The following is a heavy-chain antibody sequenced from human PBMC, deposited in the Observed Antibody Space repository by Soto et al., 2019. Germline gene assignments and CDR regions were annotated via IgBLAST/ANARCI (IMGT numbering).Heavy chain of an antibody. D-gene: IGHD6-13*01. CDR1: GFTFSSYG. Sequence: GGSLRLSCAASGFTFSSYGMHWVRQAPGKGLEWVAVISYDGSNKYYADSVKGRFTISRDNSKNTLYLQMNSLRAEDTAVYYCAKGAAAGPDAFDIWGQGTMVTVSS. J-gene: IGHJ3*02. CDR2: ISYDGSNK. V-gene: IGHV3-30*18. CDR3: AKGAAAGPDAFDI.